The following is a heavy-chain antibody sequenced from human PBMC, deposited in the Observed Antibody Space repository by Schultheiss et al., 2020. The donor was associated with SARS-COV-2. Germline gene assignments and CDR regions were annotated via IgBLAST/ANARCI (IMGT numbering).Heavy chain of an antibody. CDR2: ISSSSSYI. CDR3: ARDRGGSIAARPDY. J-gene: IGHJ4*02. V-gene: IGHV3-21*01. CDR1: GFTFKDYW. Sequence: GESLKISCTASGFTFKDYWMHWVRQTPGRGLEWVSSISSSSSYIYYADSVKGRFTISRDNSKNTVYLQMNSLRAEDTALYYCARDRGGSIAARPDYWGQGTQVTVSS. D-gene: IGHD6-6*01.